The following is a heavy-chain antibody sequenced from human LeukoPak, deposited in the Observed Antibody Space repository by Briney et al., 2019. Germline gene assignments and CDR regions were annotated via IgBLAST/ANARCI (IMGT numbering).Heavy chain of an antibody. CDR1: GGSISSSSYY. V-gene: IGHV4-39*01. D-gene: IGHD1-1*01. CDR3: ARQSLSGTHSDY. CDR2: IYYSGST. J-gene: IGHJ4*02. Sequence: SETLSLTCTVSGGSISSSSYYWGWIRQPPGKGLGWIGGIYYSGSTYYNPSLKSRVTISVDTSKNQFSLKLSSVTAADTAVYYCARQSLSGTHSDYWGQGTLVTVSS.